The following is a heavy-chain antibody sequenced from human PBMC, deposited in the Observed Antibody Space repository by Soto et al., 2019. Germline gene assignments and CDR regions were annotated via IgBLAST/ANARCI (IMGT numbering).Heavy chain of an antibody. CDR1: GGTFSSYA. Sequence: QVQLVQSGAEVKKPGSSVKVSCKASGGTFSSYAISWVRQAPGQGLERMGGIIPIFDTANYAQKFQGRVTITADESTSTDYMELSSLRSEDTAVYYCARETGEAGNYYGMDVWGQGTTVTVSS. CDR2: IIPIFDTA. V-gene: IGHV1-69*12. CDR3: ARETGEAGNYYGMDV. J-gene: IGHJ6*02. D-gene: IGHD7-27*01.